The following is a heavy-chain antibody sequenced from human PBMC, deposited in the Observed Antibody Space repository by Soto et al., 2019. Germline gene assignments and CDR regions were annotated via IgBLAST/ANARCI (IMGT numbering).Heavy chain of an antibody. Sequence: QVQLVQSGAEVKKPGASVKVSCKASGYTFTSYGISWVRQAPGQGIEWMGWISAYNGNTNYAQKLQGRVTMTTDTSTSTAYMELRSLRSDDTAVYYCARAQYSNYLYNWFDPWGQGTLVTVSS. CDR2: ISAYNGNT. CDR3: ARAQYSNYLYNWFDP. CDR1: GYTFTSYG. J-gene: IGHJ5*02. V-gene: IGHV1-18*01. D-gene: IGHD4-4*01.